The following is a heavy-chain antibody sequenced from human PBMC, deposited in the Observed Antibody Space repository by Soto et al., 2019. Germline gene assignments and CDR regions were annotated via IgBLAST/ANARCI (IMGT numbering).Heavy chain of an antibody. CDR1: GFSYSSNG. CDR2: INYDGRKT. CDR3: AKDGDSEYFDS. Sequence: PGGSLRLSCTASGFSYSSNGMNWVRQAPGKGLEWVSSINYDGRKTYYADSVKGRFTISRDNSKNTLHLQMNSLRAEDTAVYYCAKDGDSEYFDSWGQGT. J-gene: IGHJ4*02. V-gene: IGHV3-23*01.